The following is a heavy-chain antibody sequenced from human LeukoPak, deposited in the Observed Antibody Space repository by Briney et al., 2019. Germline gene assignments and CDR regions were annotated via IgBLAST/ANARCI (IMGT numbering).Heavy chain of an antibody. V-gene: IGHV4-34*01. Sequence: PSETLSLTCAVYGGSFSGYYWSWIRQPPGKGLEWIGEINHSGSTNYNPSLKSRVTISVDTSKNQFSLKLSSVTAADTAVYYCARAVRITMVRGVTLDYWGQGTLATVSS. CDR3: ARAVRITMVRGVTLDY. J-gene: IGHJ4*02. D-gene: IGHD3-10*01. CDR2: INHSGST. CDR1: GGSFSGYY.